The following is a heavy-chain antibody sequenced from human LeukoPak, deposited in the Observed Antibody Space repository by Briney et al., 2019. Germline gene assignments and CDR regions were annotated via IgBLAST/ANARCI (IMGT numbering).Heavy chain of an antibody. J-gene: IGHJ4*02. D-gene: IGHD3-10*01. CDR3: ASTNYYGSGSSPNDY. Sequence: PGGSLRLSCAASGFTVSSNYMSWVRQAPGKGLEWVSVIYSGGSTYYADSVKGRFTISRDNSKNTLYLQMNSLRAEDTAVYYCASTNYYGSGSSPNDYWGQGTLVTVSS. CDR1: GFTVSSNY. V-gene: IGHV3-53*01. CDR2: IYSGGST.